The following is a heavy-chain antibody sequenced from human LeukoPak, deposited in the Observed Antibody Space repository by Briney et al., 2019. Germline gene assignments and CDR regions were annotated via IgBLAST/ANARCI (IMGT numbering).Heavy chain of an antibody. V-gene: IGHV1-46*01. CDR1: GYTFTTYY. CDR3: ASLLSVDASVGY. J-gene: IGHJ4*02. D-gene: IGHD5-12*01. Sequence: ASVKVSCKASGYTFTTYYMHWVRQAPGQGLEWMGIIDPSGGKTTYAQKFQGRVTMTRDTSTSTVYMELSSLRSEDTAVYYCASLLSVDASVGYWGQGTLVTVSS. CDR2: IDPSGGKT.